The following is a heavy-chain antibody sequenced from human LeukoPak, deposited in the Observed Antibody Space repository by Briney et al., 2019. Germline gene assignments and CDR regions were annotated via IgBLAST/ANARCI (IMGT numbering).Heavy chain of an antibody. D-gene: IGHD2-21*01. V-gene: IGHV3-48*03. CDR3: ARLFSTAHY. J-gene: IGHJ4*02. Sequence: GGSLRLSCAVSGFPFSSYEMNWVRQAPGRGLEWVSLISSSGSTIYYADSVRGRFTISRDNAKNSLYLQMNSLRAEDTAVYYCARLFSTAHYWGQGTLVTVSS. CDR2: ISSSGSTI. CDR1: GFPFSSYE.